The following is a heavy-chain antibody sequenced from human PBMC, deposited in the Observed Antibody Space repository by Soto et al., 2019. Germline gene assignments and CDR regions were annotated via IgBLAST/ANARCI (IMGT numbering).Heavy chain of an antibody. V-gene: IGHV3-23*01. CDR2: ITSSGDIT. CDR1: GFSFSTYA. CDR3: AKDAAGRVAARFDY. D-gene: IGHD6-13*01. J-gene: IGHJ4*02. Sequence: LRLSCAASGFSFSTYAMSWVRQAPGKGLDWVSAITSSGDITYYSDSVQGRFTISRDNSNNTLFLQMNSLRADDTAVYYCAKDAAGRVAARFDYWGQGGLVTVS.